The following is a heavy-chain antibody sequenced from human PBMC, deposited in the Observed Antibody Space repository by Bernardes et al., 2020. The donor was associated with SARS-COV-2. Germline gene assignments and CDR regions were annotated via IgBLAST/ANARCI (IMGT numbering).Heavy chain of an antibody. CDR2: ISNNGNTI. CDR1: GFIFSDYY. D-gene: IGHD3-10*01. CDR3: ARGDYVSGSYYNDPTNDAYDI. Sequence: GGSLRLSRAASGFIFSDYYMSWIRQAPGKGLEWVSYISNNGNTIYYGDSVKGRFTISRDNARNSLYLQMSRLRAADTAVYYCARGDYVSGSYYNDPTNDAYDIWGQGTVVTVSA. J-gene: IGHJ3*02. V-gene: IGHV3-11*01.